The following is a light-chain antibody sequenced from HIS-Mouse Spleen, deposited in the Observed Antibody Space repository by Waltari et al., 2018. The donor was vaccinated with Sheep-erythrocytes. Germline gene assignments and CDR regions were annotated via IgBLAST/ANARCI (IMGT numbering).Light chain of an antibody. V-gene: IGLV2-14*01. CDR2: EVS. CDR1: SSDVGGYNY. J-gene: IGLJ2*01. CDR3: SSYTSSSTLVV. Sequence: QSALTQPASVSGSPGQSITISCTGTSSDVGGYNYVSWYQQHPGKAPKLMIYEVSNRPSGGSNRCAGSQSGNTASLTISGLQAEDEADYYCSSYTSSSTLVVFGGGTKLTVL.